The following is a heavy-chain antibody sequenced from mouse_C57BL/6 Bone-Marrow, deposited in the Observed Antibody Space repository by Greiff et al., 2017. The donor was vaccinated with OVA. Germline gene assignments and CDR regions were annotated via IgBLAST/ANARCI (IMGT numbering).Heavy chain of an antibody. CDR3: ARIPTVVDNWYFDV. CDR2: IWWDDDK. CDR1: GFSLSTFGMG. J-gene: IGHJ1*03. V-gene: IGHV8-8*01. D-gene: IGHD1-1*01. Sequence: QVTLKVSGPGILQPSQTLSLTCSFSGFSLSTFGMGVGWIRQPSGKGLEWLAHIWWDDDKYYNPALKSRLTISKDPSKNQVCLKIANVDTADTATYYCARIPTVVDNWYFDVWGTGTTVTVSS.